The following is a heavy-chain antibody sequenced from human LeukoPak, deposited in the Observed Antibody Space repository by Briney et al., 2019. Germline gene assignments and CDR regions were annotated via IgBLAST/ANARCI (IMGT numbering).Heavy chain of an antibody. CDR1: GYTFTSYD. J-gene: IGHJ4*02. CDR2: MNPNSGNT. Sequence: GASVKVSCKASGYTFTSYDINWVRQATGQGLEWMGWMNPNSGNTGYAQKFRGRVTMTRNTSISTAYVELSSLRSEDTAVYYCARAFDFWNGHMDYWGQGTLVTLSS. CDR3: ARAFDFWNGHMDY. V-gene: IGHV1-8*01. D-gene: IGHD3-3*01.